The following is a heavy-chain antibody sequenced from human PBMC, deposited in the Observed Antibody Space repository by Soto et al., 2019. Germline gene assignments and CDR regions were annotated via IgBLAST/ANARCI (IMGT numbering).Heavy chain of an antibody. CDR3: KIVRHYCSSPRSKGMDV. D-gene: IGHD2-2*01. Sequence: QPGRSLGLSCAVYGFSCIGFALPCVRQAPGKGLEWLSYISTSASTIYYADSVKGRFIISRENAKNSLSLQMNSLRAEDTAIYYCKIVRHYCSSPRSKGMDVWGEGP. V-gene: IGHV3-48*03. J-gene: IGHJ6*02. CDR1: GFSCIGFA. CDR2: ISTSASTI.